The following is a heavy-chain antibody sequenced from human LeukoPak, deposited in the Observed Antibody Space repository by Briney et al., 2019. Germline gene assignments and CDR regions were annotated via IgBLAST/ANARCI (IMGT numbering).Heavy chain of an antibody. Sequence: GGSLRLSCTASGVTLSNYVMHWVRRPPGRGLEWVAVISFDGTNKYYGDSVEGRFSVSRDNSKNILYLQMNSLRPDDTAIYYCATDYGDYEPIDYWGQGTLVTVSS. CDR3: ATDYGDYEPIDY. CDR2: ISFDGTNK. CDR1: GVTLSNYV. V-gene: IGHV3-30*04. J-gene: IGHJ4*02. D-gene: IGHD4-17*01.